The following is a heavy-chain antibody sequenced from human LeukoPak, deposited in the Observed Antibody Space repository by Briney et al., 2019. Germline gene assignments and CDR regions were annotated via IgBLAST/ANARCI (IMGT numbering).Heavy chain of an antibody. Sequence: SETLSLTCAVSGYSISSGYYWGWIRQPPGKGLEWIGSIYHSGSTYYNPSLKSRVTISVDTSKNQFSLKLSSVTATDTAVYYCARYCSSTSCYEGVDYWGQGTLVTVSS. V-gene: IGHV4-38-2*01. D-gene: IGHD2-2*01. CDR2: IYHSGST. CDR1: GYSISSGYY. CDR3: ARYCSSTSCYEGVDY. J-gene: IGHJ4*02.